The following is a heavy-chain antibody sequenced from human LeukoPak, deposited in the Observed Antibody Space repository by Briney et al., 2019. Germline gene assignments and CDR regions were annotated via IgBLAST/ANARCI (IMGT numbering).Heavy chain of an antibody. CDR3: ARDLHGGNSFTSDWYFDL. CDR1: GGSIIISSSNG. CDR2: VFHSGST. J-gene: IGHJ2*01. V-gene: IGHV4-4*02. D-gene: IGHD4-23*01. Sequence: SETLSLTCAVSGGSIIISSSNGWGWVRQPPGKGLEWIGEVFHSGSTNYNPSLKRRATISVDKSKNQFFLKLSSLTAADTAVYYCARDLHGGNSFTSDWYFDLWGRGTLVTVSS.